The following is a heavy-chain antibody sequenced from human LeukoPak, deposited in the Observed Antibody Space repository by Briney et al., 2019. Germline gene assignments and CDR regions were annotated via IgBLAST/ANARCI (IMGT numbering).Heavy chain of an antibody. D-gene: IGHD3-3*01. CDR1: GFTFSNYW. J-gene: IGHJ4*02. V-gene: IGHV3-23*01. Sequence: GGSLRLSCAASGFTFSNYWMHWVRQAPGKGLEWVSAISGSGSSTYYADSVKGRFTISRDNSKNTLYLQMNSLRAEDTAVYYCAKDTTIFAPAPASFDYWGQGTLVTVSS. CDR3: AKDTTIFAPAPASFDY. CDR2: ISGSGSST.